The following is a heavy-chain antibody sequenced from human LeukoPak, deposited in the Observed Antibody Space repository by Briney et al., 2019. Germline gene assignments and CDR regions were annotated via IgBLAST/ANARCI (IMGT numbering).Heavy chain of an antibody. CDR2: LSGSGADT. CDR1: GFTFSKNA. D-gene: IGHD2-2*01. J-gene: IGHJ4*02. Sequence: PGGSLRLSCAASGFTFSKNAMSWVRQAPGKGLEWVSSLSGSGADTCYADSVKGRFTISRDNAKNTAYLQMNSLRAEDTAVYYCAKDPYGTRYFDYWGQGTLVTAS. CDR3: AKDPYGTRYFDY. V-gene: IGHV3-23*01.